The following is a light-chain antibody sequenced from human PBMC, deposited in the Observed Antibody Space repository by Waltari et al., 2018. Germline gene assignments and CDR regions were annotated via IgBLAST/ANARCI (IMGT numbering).Light chain of an antibody. J-gene: IGLJ3*02. CDR1: SWHSSNI. V-gene: IGLV4-69*01. CDR2: VNSDGSH. Sequence: QLVLTQSPSASASLAASVKLTCTLSSWHSSNIIAWHQQQPEKGPRYLMKVNSDGSHSRGDEIPYRFSGSSSGAERYLTISSLQSEDEADYYCQTGGHGTWVFGGGTKLTVL. CDR3: QTGGHGTWV.